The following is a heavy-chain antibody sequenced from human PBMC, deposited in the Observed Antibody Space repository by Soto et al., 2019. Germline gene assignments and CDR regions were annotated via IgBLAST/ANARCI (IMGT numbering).Heavy chain of an antibody. J-gene: IGHJ5*02. CDR3: ARIRDEVASPITIRTWFDA. CDR2: IYHSGNT. D-gene: IGHD5-12*01. Sequence: PTETLSLTCIVSGDSIGNNYWSWIRQPLGTGTEWIGYIYHSGNTNYNPSLKSRVTISVDTSKNQFSLKLSSLTAADTAVYYCARIRDEVASPITIRTWFDARGQGTVVYVAS. CDR1: GDSIGNNY. V-gene: IGHV4-59*01.